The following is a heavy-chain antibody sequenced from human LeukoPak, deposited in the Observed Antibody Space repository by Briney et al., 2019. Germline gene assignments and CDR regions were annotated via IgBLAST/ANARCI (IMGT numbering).Heavy chain of an antibody. CDR3: ARDNTVPYFAY. J-gene: IGHJ4*02. V-gene: IGHV3-48*03. Sequence: PGGSLRLSCAASGFTFSNYEMNWVRQAPGKGLEWLSYISSVGSSIYYADSVRGRFTISRDNVKNSLYLQMNSLRAEDTAVYYCARDNTVPYFAYWGQGTLVTVSS. CDR2: ISSVGSSI. CDR1: GFTFSNYE. D-gene: IGHD4-11*01.